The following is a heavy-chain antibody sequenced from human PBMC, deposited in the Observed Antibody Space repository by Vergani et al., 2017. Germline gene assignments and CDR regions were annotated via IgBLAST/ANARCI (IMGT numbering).Heavy chain of an antibody. D-gene: IGHD3-10*01. CDR3: GRVADFYGLGSRLLDL. CDR2: IYHTGSA. CDR1: GYSITSGYY. V-gene: IGHV4-38-2*02. J-gene: IGHJ5*02. Sequence: QVQLLESGPGLLKPSETLSLTCSVSGYSITSGYYRGWIRQPPGRGLEWIGSIYHTGSAYYNPSLKSRVTVSVDTSMNQVSLKLNSVTAADTAVYYCGRVADFYGLGSRLLDLWGQGILVTVSS.